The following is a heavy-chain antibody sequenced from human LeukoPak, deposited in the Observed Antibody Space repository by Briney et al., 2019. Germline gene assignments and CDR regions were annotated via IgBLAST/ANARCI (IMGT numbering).Heavy chain of an antibody. CDR1: GYTFTSYD. CDR3: ARAAGYYDSSGPPGG. CDR2: MNPNSGNT. V-gene: IGHV1-8*01. Sequence: GSVKVSCKASGYTFTSYDINWVRQATGQGREWMGWMNPNSGNTGYAQKFQGRVTMTRNTSISTAYMELSSLRSEDTAVYHCARAAGYYDSSGPPGGWGQGTLVTVSS. J-gene: IGHJ4*02. D-gene: IGHD3-22*01.